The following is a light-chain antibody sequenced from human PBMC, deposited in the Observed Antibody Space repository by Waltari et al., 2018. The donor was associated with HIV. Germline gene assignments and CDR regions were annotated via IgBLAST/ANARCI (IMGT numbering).Light chain of an antibody. V-gene: IGKV4-1*01. CDR3: QQYLGIPRT. Sequence: DIVMTQSPEFLAVSLGEWTTNNCRSSPSVFSNKNIKNHLSWYQQKPGQPPKLLIYWASTQESGVPDRFSGSGSGTDFSLTNSSLQAEGVAVYYCQQYLGIPRTFGQGTKLEIK. J-gene: IGKJ2*01. CDR2: WAS. CDR1: PSVFSNKNIKNH.